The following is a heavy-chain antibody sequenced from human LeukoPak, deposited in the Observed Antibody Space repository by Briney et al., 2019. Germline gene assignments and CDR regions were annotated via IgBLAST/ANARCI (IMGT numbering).Heavy chain of an antibody. CDR1: GFTFSSYA. CDR2: ISGSGGST. Sequence: GGSLRLSCAASGFTFSSYAMSWVRQAPGKGLEWVSAISGSGGSTYYADSVKGWFTISRDNSKNTLYLQMNSLRAEDTAVYYCAKSYYYGSGTDYWGQGTLVTVSS. J-gene: IGHJ4*02. CDR3: AKSYYYGSGTDY. V-gene: IGHV3-23*01. D-gene: IGHD3-10*01.